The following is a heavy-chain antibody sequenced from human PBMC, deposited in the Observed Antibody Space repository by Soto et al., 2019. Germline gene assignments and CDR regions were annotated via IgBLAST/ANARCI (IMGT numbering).Heavy chain of an antibody. V-gene: IGHV1-69*13. CDR3: ARHGGGDYYDSSGYYSFDY. CDR1: GGTFSSYA. J-gene: IGHJ4*02. CDR2: IIPIFGTA. Sequence: ASVKVSCKASGGTFSSYATSWVRQAPGQGLEWMGGIIPIFGTANYAQKFQGRVTITADESTSTAYMELSSLRSEDTAVYYCARHGGGDYYDSSGYYSFDYWGQGTLVTVSS. D-gene: IGHD3-22*01.